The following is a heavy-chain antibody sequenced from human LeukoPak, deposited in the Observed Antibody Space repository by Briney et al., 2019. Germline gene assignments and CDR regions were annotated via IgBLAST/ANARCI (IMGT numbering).Heavy chain of an antibody. CDR2: IGPGGSPI. V-gene: IGHV3-48*04. J-gene: IGHJ6*02. CDR1: GFTFSSYS. Sequence: GGSLRLSCAASGFTFSSYSMSWIRQAPGKGLEWVAYIGPGGSPIYHADFVKGRFTISRDNVKNSVYLEISSPRVDDTAVYHCARGHYGMDVWDQGTTVTVSS. CDR3: ARGHYGMDV.